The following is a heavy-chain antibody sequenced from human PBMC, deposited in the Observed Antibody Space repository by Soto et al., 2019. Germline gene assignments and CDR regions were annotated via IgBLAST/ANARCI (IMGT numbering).Heavy chain of an antibody. D-gene: IGHD2-15*01. CDR1: GYTFTSYA. CDR3: ARTPRYCSGGSCSLYYFDY. Sequence: ASVKVSCKASGYTFTSYAMHWVRQAPGQRLEWMGWINAGNGNTKYSQKFQGRVTITRDTSASTAYMELSSLRSEDTAVYYCARTPRYCSGGSCSLYYFDYWGQGTLVTVSS. CDR2: INAGNGNT. V-gene: IGHV1-3*01. J-gene: IGHJ4*02.